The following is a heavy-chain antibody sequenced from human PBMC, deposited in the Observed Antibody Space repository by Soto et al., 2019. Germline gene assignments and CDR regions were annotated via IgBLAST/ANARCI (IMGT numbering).Heavy chain of an antibody. CDR1: GYTFTSYD. Sequence: ASVKVSCKASGYTFTSYDINWVRQATGQGLEWMGWMNPNSGNTGYAQKFQGRVTMTRNTSISTAYMELSSLRSEDTAVYYCARAQDIVVAGGWFDWFDPWGQGTLVTVSS. CDR2: MNPNSGNT. J-gene: IGHJ5*02. D-gene: IGHD2-15*01. CDR3: ARAQDIVVAGGWFDWFDP. V-gene: IGHV1-8*01.